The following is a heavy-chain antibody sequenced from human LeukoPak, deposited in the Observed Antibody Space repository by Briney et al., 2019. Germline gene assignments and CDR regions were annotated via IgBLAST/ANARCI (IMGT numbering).Heavy chain of an antibody. J-gene: IGHJ4*02. V-gene: IGHV3-30*02. CDR3: AKDLGYYDSSGYYCLDY. CDR1: GFTFSSYG. D-gene: IGHD3-22*01. Sequence: GGSLRLSCAASGFTFSSYGMHWVRQAPGKGLEWVAFIRYDGSNKYYADSVKGRFTISRDNSKNTLYLQMNSLRAEDTAVYYCAKDLGYYDSSGYYCLDYWGQGTLVTVSS. CDR2: IRYDGSNK.